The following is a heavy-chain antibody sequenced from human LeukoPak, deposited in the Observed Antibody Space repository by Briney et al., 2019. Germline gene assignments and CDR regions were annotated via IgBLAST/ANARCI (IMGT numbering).Heavy chain of an antibody. D-gene: IGHD3-3*01. CDR3: AKDRDFGVVIIEGAFDY. V-gene: IGHV3-30*02. Sequence: PGGSLRLSCAASGFTFSSYGMHWVRQAPGKGLEWVAFIRYDGSNKYYADSVKGRFTISRDNSKNTLYLQMNSLRAEDTAVYYCAKDRDFGVVIIEGAFDYWGQGTLVTVSS. CDR1: GFTFSSYG. J-gene: IGHJ4*02. CDR2: IRYDGSNK.